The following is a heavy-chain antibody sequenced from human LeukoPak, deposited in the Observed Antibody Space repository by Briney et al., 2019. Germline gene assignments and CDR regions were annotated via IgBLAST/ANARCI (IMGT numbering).Heavy chain of an antibody. Sequence: SETLSLTCAVSGGSISSGGYSWSWIRQPPRKGLEWIGYIYYSGSTYYNPSLKSRVTISVDTSKNQFSLKLSSVTAADTAVYYCAREVNTYYYYMDVWGKGTTVTVSS. CDR1: GGSISSGGYS. CDR3: AREVNTYYYYMDV. J-gene: IGHJ6*03. V-gene: IGHV4-30-4*07. CDR2: IYYSGST. D-gene: IGHD4-11*01.